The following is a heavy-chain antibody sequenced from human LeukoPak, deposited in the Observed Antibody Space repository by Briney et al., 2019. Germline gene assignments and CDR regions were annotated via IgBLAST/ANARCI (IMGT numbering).Heavy chain of an antibody. CDR3: ARGDYGAAAPLDY. Sequence: PSETLSLTCAVYGGSFSGHYWSWLRQPPGKGLEWVGEINHSGSTNYNPSLKSRVTISVDTSKNQFSLKLSSVTAADTAVYYCARGDYGAAAPLDYWGQGTLVTVSS. CDR1: GGSFSGHY. D-gene: IGHD6-13*01. CDR2: INHSGST. J-gene: IGHJ4*02. V-gene: IGHV4-34*01.